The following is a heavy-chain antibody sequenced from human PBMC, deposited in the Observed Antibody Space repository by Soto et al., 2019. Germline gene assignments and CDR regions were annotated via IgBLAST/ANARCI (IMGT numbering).Heavy chain of an antibody. Sequence: ASVKVSCKASGYTFTSYGISWVLQAPGQGLEWMGWISAYNGNTNYAQKLQGRVTMTTDTSTSTAYMELRSLRSDDTAVYYCARTYYFDSSGYVSRYGMDVWGQGTTVTVSS. D-gene: IGHD3-22*01. CDR3: ARTYYFDSSGYVSRYGMDV. CDR1: GYTFTSYG. CDR2: ISAYNGNT. V-gene: IGHV1-18*01. J-gene: IGHJ6*02.